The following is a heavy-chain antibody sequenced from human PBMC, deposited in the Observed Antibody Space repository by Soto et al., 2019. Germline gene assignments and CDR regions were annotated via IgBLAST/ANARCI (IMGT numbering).Heavy chain of an antibody. D-gene: IGHD3-10*01. CDR1: GYTFNTYG. CDR3: ARVPRDYYGSGSPSDY. V-gene: IGHV1-18*04. J-gene: IGHJ4*02. Sequence: QVQLVQSGAEVKKPGASVKVSCKASGYTFNTYGITWVRQAPGQGLEWMGWISAYSGNTNYAQELQGRVTMTTDTSTSTAYMELRSLRSDDTALYYCARVPRDYYGSGSPSDYWGQGTLVTVSS. CDR2: ISAYSGNT.